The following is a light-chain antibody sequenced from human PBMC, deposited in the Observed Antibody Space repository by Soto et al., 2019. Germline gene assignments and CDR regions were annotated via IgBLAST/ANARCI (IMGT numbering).Light chain of an antibody. Sequence: TQLNQSPSFLSASAGDRVTITCRASQGISSFLAWYQQKPGRAPKLLIYAASTLQSGVPSRFSGSGSGTEFTLTITILQPEDFATYYCQLLNGCPITFGQGTRLEIK. V-gene: IGKV1-9*01. CDR2: AAS. CDR3: QLLNGCPIT. CDR1: QGISSF. J-gene: IGKJ5*01.